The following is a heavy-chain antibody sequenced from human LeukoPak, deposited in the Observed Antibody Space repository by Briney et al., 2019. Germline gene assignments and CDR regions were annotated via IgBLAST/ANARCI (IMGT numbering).Heavy chain of an antibody. CDR2: FSATDGSA. CDR1: GFTVSSYG. Sequence: GGSLRLSCAVSGFTVSSYGMTWVRQAPGKGLEWVPAFSATDGSAQYAESVKGRFTISRDNSKNSLYLQMNSLRDEDTAVYYCATLNSVGGPGTLVTVSP. V-gene: IGHV3-23*01. CDR3: ATLNSV. D-gene: IGHD2/OR15-2a*01. J-gene: IGHJ4*02.